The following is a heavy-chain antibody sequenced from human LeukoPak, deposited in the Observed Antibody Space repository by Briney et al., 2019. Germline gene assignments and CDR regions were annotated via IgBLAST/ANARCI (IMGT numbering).Heavy chain of an antibody. Sequence: GGCLRLSCAASGFTVSSSPINWVRQAPGRGLEWVSVIHSGGNTFYADSVKGRFTISRHNSENTLYLQMNSLSADDTAVYYCVRLMGSGWFDPWGQGTLVTVSS. CDR3: VRLMGSGWFDP. V-gene: IGHV3-53*04. J-gene: IGHJ5*02. D-gene: IGHD1-26*01. CDR2: IHSGGNT. CDR1: GFTVSSSP.